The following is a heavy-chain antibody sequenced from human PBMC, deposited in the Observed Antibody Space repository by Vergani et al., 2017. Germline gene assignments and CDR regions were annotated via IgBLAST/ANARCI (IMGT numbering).Heavy chain of an antibody. D-gene: IGHD2-15*01. CDR2: VFRYGNV. CDR1: GASIDSFY. CDR3: ARDFGGEWYFDL. J-gene: IGHJ2*01. Sequence: VLLQAPGPGLVKPSETLSLKCSVSGASIDSFYWSLLRQSPGKGLEWIGYVFRYGNVNYNPSFNFRAAIDTSNNQLSLRLSSVTAADTAVYYCARDFGGEWYFDLWCRGTFVTVSS. V-gene: IGHV4-59*01.